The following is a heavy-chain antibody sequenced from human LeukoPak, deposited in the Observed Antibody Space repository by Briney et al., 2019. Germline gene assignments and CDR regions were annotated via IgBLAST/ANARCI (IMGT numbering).Heavy chain of an antibody. V-gene: IGHV4-59*01. CDR1: GGSISSYY. CDR2: IYYSGST. J-gene: IGHJ4*02. Sequence: SETLSLTCTVSGGSISSYYWSWIRQPPGKGLEWIGYIYYSGSTNYNPFLKSRVTISVDTSKNQFSLKLSSVTAADTAVYYCASSGYSSSSPNDYWGQGTLVTVSS. D-gene: IGHD6-13*01. CDR3: ASSGYSSSSPNDY.